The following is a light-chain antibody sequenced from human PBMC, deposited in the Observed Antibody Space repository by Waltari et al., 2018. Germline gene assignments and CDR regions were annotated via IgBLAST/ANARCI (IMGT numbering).Light chain of an antibody. J-gene: IGKJ3*01. Sequence: IVLTQSPGTLSLSPGERATLSCRASQSVTNNLAWYQQKPGQAPRLLISGASNRATGIPDRFSASGSGTHFTLTISRLGPEDFAVYYCQQYGTSPTFGPGTKVDVK. V-gene: IGKV3-20*01. CDR2: GAS. CDR1: QSVTNN. CDR3: QQYGTSPT.